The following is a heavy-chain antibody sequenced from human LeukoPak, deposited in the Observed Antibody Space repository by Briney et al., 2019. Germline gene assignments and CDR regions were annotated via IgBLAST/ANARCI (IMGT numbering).Heavy chain of an antibody. CDR1: GGSISSYY. J-gene: IGHJ4*02. Sequence: SETPSLTCSVSGGSISSYYWSWIRQPPGKGLEWIGYIFNSGSTNYNPSLKSQVTISVDTSKNQFSLKLSSVTAADTAVYYCARRVGAGYFDFWGQGTL. CDR3: ARRVGAGYFDF. D-gene: IGHD1-26*01. V-gene: IGHV4-59*01. CDR2: IFNSGST.